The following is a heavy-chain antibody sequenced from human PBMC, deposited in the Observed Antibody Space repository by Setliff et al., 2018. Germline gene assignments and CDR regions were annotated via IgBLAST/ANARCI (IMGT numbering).Heavy chain of an antibody. J-gene: IGHJ6*03. CDR1: GDSVYNHF. CDR3: ARAYYYASGNSHNYYMDV. D-gene: IGHD3-10*01. CDR2: IDHGGGS. V-gene: IGHV4-4*08. Sequence: SETLSLTCTVSGDSVYNHFWSWVRQPPGKGLEWIGDIDHGGGSSYNPSLQSRVTLSLDTSNNQLSLKLTSVSAADTAVYYCARAYYYASGNSHNYYMDVWGKGTAVTVSS.